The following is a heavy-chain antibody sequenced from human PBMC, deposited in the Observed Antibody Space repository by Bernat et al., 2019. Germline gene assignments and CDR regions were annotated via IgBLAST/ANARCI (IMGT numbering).Heavy chain of an antibody. D-gene: IGHD5-24*01. CDR2: ISYDGSNK. Sequence: QVQLVESGGGVVQPGRSLRLSCAASGFTFSSYAMHWVRQAPGKGLEWVAVISYDGSNKYYADSVKGRFTISRDNSKNTLYLQMNSLRAEDTAVYYCARDRDGPLFDYWGQGTLVTVSS. CDR3: ARDRDGPLFDY. CDR1: GFTFSSYA. J-gene: IGHJ4*02. V-gene: IGHV3-30-3*01.